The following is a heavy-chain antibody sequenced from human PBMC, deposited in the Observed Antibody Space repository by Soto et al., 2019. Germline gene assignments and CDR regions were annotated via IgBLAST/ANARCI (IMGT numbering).Heavy chain of an antibody. J-gene: IGHJ4*02. CDR1: GFTFSSYA. D-gene: IGHD2-15*01. CDR2: ISGSGGST. V-gene: IGHV3-23*01. Sequence: GGSLRLSCAASGFTFSSYAMSWVRQAPGKGLEWVSAISGSGGSTYYADSVKGRFTISRDNSKNTLYLQMNSLRAEDTAVYYCAKRCCSGGSCAYYFDYWGQGTLVTVSS. CDR3: AKRCCSGGSCAYYFDY.